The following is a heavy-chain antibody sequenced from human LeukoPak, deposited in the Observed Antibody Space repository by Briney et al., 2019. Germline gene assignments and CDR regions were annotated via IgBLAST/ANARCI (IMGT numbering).Heavy chain of an antibody. Sequence: ASVKVSCKASGYTFTSYGISWVRQAPGQGLEWMGWISVYNGNTNYAQKLQGRVTLTTDTSTTTAYMELRSLRSDDTAVYYCARDGQRLGELSLYWWFDPWGQGTLVTVSS. V-gene: IGHV1-18*01. CDR1: GYTFTSYG. CDR2: ISVYNGNT. CDR3: ARDGQRLGELSLYWWFDP. J-gene: IGHJ5*02. D-gene: IGHD3-16*02.